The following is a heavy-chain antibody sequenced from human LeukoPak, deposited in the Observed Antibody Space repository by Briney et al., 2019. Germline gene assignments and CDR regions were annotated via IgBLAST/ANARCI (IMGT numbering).Heavy chain of an antibody. J-gene: IGHJ3*02. CDR3: ARDLYGPGGDAFDI. Sequence: GGSLRLSCAASGFTLSSYEMNWVRQAPGKGLEWGSYVSSSVSDMLYADSVKSRFTISRDNAKNALSLQMSSLRVEDTAVYYCARDLYGPGGDAFDIWGQGTLVTVSS. CDR2: VSSSVSDM. D-gene: IGHD3-10*01. V-gene: IGHV3-48*03. CDR1: GFTLSSYE.